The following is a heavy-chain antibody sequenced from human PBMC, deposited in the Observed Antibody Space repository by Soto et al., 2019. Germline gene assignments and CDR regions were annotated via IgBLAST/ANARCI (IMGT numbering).Heavy chain of an antibody. J-gene: IGHJ2*01. CDR3: ARDPVVVVAATYWYFDL. Sequence: EVQLVESGGGMVKPGGSLRLSCAASGFTFSSYSMNWVRQAPGKGLEWVSSISSSSSYIYYADSVKGRFTISRDNAKNSLYLQMNSLRAEDTAVYYCARDPVVVVAATYWYFDLWGRGTLVTVSS. CDR2: ISSSSSYI. CDR1: GFTFSSYS. D-gene: IGHD2-15*01. V-gene: IGHV3-21*01.